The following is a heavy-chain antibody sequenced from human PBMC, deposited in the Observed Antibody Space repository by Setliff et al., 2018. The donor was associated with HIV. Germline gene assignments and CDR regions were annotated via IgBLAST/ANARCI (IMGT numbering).Heavy chain of an antibody. D-gene: IGHD6-13*01. CDR3: ARWKTPSSPNYGMDV. Sequence: PGGSLRLSCAASGFTFSSYGMHWVRQAPGKGLEWVAVIWYDGSNKYYADSVKGRFTISRDNSKNTLYLQMNSLRAEDTAVYYCARWKTPSSPNYGMDVWGQGTTVTVS. CDR1: GFTFSSYG. CDR2: IWYDGSNK. J-gene: IGHJ6*02. V-gene: IGHV3-33*01.